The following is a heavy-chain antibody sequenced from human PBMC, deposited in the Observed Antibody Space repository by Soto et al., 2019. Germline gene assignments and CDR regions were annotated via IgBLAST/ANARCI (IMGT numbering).Heavy chain of an antibody. CDR3: ARERYSYGRYFDF. Sequence: GGSLRLSCVASEFSLISYTIHWVRQTPGKGLDWVAFISSDGKKKDYADSVEGRFTISRDNSKNSVFLQMSNLRTTDTAIYFCARERYSYGRYFDFLGHGTPVTVSS. V-gene: IGHV3-30*04. CDR2: ISSDGKKK. J-gene: IGHJ4*01. D-gene: IGHD5-18*01. CDR1: EFSLISYT.